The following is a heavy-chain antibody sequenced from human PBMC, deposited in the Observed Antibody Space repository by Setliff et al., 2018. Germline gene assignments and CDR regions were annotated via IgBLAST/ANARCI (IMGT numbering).Heavy chain of an antibody. CDR2: IYYSGST. J-gene: IGHJ4*02. CDR3: ASSGSGSYYNLDY. D-gene: IGHD3-10*01. V-gene: IGHV4-59*05. CDR1: GGSISSHY. Sequence: PSETLSLTCTVSGGSISSHYWSWIRQPPGKGLEWIGSIYYSGSTYYNPSLKSRVTISVDTSKNQFSLKLSSVTAADTAVYYCASSGSGSYYNLDYWGQGTLVTVSS.